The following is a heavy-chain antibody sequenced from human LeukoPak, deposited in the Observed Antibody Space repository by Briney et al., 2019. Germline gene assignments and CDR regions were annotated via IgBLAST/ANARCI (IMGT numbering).Heavy chain of an antibody. Sequence: PSETLSLTCAVYGGSFSGYYWSWIRQPPGKGLEWIGEINHSGSTNYNPSLKSRVTISVDTSKNQFSLKLSSVTAADTAVYYCARAGGYDYVWGSYRSPPPDYWGQGTLVTVSS. CDR1: GGSFSGYY. CDR2: INHSGST. D-gene: IGHD3-16*02. CDR3: ARAGGYDYVWGSYRSPPPDY. J-gene: IGHJ4*02. V-gene: IGHV4-34*01.